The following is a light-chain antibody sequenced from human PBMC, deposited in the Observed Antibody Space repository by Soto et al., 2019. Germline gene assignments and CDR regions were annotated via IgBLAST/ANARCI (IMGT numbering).Light chain of an antibody. CDR3: GTWDSSLTVVI. V-gene: IGLV1-51*02. CDR1: SSNLENNY. CDR2: ENN. J-gene: IGLJ2*01. Sequence: QSVLTQPPSVSAAPGQKVTISCSGSSSNLENNYVSWYQHLPGTAPKLLIYENNRRPSGIPDRFSGYKSGTSATLGITGLQTGDEADYYCGTWDSSLTVVIFGGGTKLTVL.